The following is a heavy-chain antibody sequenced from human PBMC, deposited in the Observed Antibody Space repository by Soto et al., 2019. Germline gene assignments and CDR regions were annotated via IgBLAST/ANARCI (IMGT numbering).Heavy chain of an antibody. CDR1: GGSFSGYY. Sequence: PSETLSLICAVYGGSFSGYYWSWIRQPPGKGLEWIGEINHSGSTNYNPSLKSRVTISVDTSKNQFSLKLSSVTAADTAVYYCARGRRTGTNYYGMDVWGQGTTVTVSS. CDR3: ARGRRTGTNYYGMDV. CDR2: INHSGST. J-gene: IGHJ6*02. V-gene: IGHV4-34*01. D-gene: IGHD1-7*01.